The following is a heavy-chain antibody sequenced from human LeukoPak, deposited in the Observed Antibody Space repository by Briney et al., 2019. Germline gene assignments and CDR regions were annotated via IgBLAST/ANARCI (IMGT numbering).Heavy chain of an antibody. J-gene: IGHJ4*02. V-gene: IGHV3-23*01. CDR3: AKHGYCSGISCFFDF. CDR1: GFTFSSYA. Sequence: GGSLRLSCAASGFTFSSYAMSWVRQAPGKGLEWVSAISGNGPYTFYTDSVKGRFTISRDSSKNTLYLQMNSLRAEDTALYYCAKHGYCSGISCFFDFWGQGTQVTVSS. CDR2: ISGNGPYT. D-gene: IGHD2-2*03.